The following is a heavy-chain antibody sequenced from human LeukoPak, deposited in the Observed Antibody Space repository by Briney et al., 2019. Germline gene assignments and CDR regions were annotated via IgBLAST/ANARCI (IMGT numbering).Heavy chain of an antibody. J-gene: IGHJ5*02. CDR2: INHSGST. CDR1: GGSFSGYY. V-gene: IGHV4-34*01. Sequence: KPSETLSLTCAVYGGSFSGYYWSWIRQPPGKGLEWIGEINHSGSTNYNPSLKSRVTISVDTSKNQFSLKLNSLTAADTTVYYCARTSRRRNWFDPWGQGTLVTVSS. CDR3: ARTSRRRNWFDP. D-gene: IGHD6-25*01.